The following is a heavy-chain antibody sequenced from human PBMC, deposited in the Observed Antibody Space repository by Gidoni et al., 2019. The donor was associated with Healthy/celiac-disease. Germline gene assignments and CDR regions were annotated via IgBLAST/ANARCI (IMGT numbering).Heavy chain of an antibody. CDR2: ISSSSSTI. J-gene: IGHJ4*02. V-gene: IGHV3-48*02. Sequence: EVQLVESGGGLVQPGGSLRLSCAASGFTFSSYSMNWVRQAPGKGLEWVSYISSSSSTIYYADSVKGRFTISRDNAKNSLYLQMNSLRDEDTAVYYCARGYCSGGSCYPPYYFDYWGQGTLVTVSS. CDR3: ARGYCSGGSCYPPYYFDY. D-gene: IGHD2-15*01. CDR1: GFTFSSYS.